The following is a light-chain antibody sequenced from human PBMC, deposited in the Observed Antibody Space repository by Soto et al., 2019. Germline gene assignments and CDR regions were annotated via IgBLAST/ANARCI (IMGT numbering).Light chain of an antibody. V-gene: IGKV3-20*01. CDR3: QQYGSSPWWT. Sequence: EIVLTQSPGTLSLSPGERATLSCRASQSVSSTYLAWYQQKPGQAPRLLIYGASSRATGIPDRFSGSGSGTDFTLTISRLEPEDFALYYCQQYGSSPWWTFGQGTTVEIK. CDR2: GAS. CDR1: QSVSSTY. J-gene: IGKJ1*01.